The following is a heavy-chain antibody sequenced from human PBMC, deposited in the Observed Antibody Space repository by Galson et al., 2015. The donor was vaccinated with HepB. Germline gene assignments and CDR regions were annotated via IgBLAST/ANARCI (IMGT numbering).Heavy chain of an antibody. Sequence: SLRLSCAASGFTFNNYAMHRVRQAPGKGLEWVAVISFDGSKKYYADSLKGRFTISRDNSRNTLYLQMNSLRGEDTSLYYCAKEDSSTWFFDFWGQGTLVTVSS. CDR2: ISFDGSKK. J-gene: IGHJ4*02. V-gene: IGHV3-30*18. CDR1: GFTFNNYA. D-gene: IGHD6-13*01. CDR3: AKEDSSTWFFDF.